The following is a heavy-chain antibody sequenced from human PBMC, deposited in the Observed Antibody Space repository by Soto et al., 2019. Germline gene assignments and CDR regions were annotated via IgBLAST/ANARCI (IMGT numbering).Heavy chain of an antibody. CDR1: GGTFSSYA. V-gene: IGHV1-69*01. D-gene: IGHD3-22*01. J-gene: IGHJ4*02. Sequence: QVQLVQSGAEVKKPGSSVKVSCKASGGTFSSYAISWVRQAPGQGLEWMGGIIPIFGTANYAQKFQGRVTITADESTSTAYMELSSLRSEDTAVYYCARSPNHYYDSSGYYFDYWGQGTLVTVCS. CDR3: ARSPNHYYDSSGYYFDY. CDR2: IIPIFGTA.